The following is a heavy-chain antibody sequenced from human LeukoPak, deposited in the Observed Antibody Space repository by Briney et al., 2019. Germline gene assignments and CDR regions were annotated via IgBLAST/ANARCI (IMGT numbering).Heavy chain of an antibody. CDR2: VYHSGST. V-gene: IGHV4-30-2*01. J-gene: IGHJ4*02. D-gene: IGHD6-6*01. CDR3: ARGVAARRWLDY. CDR1: GGSISSGGYS. Sequence: SETLSLTCAVSGGSISSGGYSWSWIRQPPGKGLEWIGYVYHSGSTYYNPSLKSRVTISVDRSKNQFSLKLSSVTAADTAVYYCARGVAARRWLDYWGQGTLVTVSS.